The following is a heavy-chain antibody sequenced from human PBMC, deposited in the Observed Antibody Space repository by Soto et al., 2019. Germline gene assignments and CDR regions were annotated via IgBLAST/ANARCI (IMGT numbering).Heavy chain of an antibody. J-gene: IGHJ6*02. D-gene: IGHD6-13*01. CDR2: ISGSGGST. Sequence: SLRLSCAASGFTFSSYAMSWVRQAPGKGLEWVSAISGSGGSTYYADSVKGRFTISRDNSKNTLYLQMNSLRAEDTAVYYCAKDYGSSWGYYYYGMDVWGQGTTVTVSS. CDR3: AKDYGSSWGYYYYGMDV. CDR1: GFTFSSYA. V-gene: IGHV3-23*01.